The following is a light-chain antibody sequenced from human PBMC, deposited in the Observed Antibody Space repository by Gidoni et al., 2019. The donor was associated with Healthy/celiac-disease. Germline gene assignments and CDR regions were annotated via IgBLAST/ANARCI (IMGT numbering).Light chain of an antibody. CDR1: QSISSW. V-gene: IGKV1-5*03. Sequence: DIQMTQSPPTLSASVGDRVTITCRASQSISSWLAWYQQKPGKATKLLIYKASSLESGVPSRFSGSGSGTEFTLTISSLQPDDFATYYCQQYNSYPWTFGQGTKVEIK. CDR2: KAS. J-gene: IGKJ1*01. CDR3: QQYNSYPWT.